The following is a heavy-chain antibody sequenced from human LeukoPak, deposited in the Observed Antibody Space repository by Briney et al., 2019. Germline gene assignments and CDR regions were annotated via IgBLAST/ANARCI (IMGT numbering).Heavy chain of an antibody. CDR2: IYYSGST. CDR1: GGPINSNIYY. V-gene: IGHV4-39*01. Sequence: KTSETLSLTCNVSGGPINSNIYYWAWVRQPPGKGLEWIGSIYYSGSTYYNPSLKSRITISVDTFRSQVSLKMRSVTAADTAVYYCARVLLWFGDFSVKAVDIWGQGTMVTVSS. D-gene: IGHD3-10*01. J-gene: IGHJ3*02. CDR3: ARVLLWFGDFSVKAVDI.